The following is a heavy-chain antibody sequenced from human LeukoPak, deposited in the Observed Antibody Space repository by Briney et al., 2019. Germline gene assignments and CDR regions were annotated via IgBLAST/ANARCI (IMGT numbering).Heavy chain of an antibody. V-gene: IGHV4-39*01. Sequence: SETLSLTCTVSGGSISSSHNYWAWIRRPPGKGLEWIGNIDYSGSTYYNPSLKSRVTISIDTSKSHFSLKLSSVIAADTAVYYCARQSGSHWFVPSIDYWGQGTLVTVSS. CDR3: ARQSGSHWFVPSIDY. CDR2: IDYSGST. J-gene: IGHJ4*02. D-gene: IGHD1-26*01. CDR1: GGSISSSHNY.